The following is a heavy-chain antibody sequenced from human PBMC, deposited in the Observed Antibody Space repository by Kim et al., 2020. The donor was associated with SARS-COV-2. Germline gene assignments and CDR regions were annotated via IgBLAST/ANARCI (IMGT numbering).Heavy chain of an antibody. CDR1: GFTFSSYE. Sequence: GGSLRLSCAASGFTFSSYEMNWVRQAPGKGLEWVSYISSSGSTIYYAASVKGRFTISRDNAKNSLYLQMNSLRAEDTAVYYCARDSRDGMDVWGQGTTVTDSS. V-gene: IGHV3-48*03. J-gene: IGHJ6*02. CDR3: ARDSRDGMDV. CDR2: ISSSGSTI.